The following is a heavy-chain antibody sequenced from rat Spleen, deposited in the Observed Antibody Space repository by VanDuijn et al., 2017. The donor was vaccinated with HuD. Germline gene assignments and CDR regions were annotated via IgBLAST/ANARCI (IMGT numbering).Heavy chain of an antibody. CDR3: TRDRILYYGYTYDN. D-gene: IGHD1-9*01. V-gene: IGHV2S30*01. CDR1: GFSLMDYS. Sequence: QVQLEESGPSLVQPSQTLSLTCTVSGFSLMDYSVHWVRQPPGKGLEWMGRMKFDGDIYYNSVLKSRLSISRDTSKRQVFLKMNSLQTEDTAIYYCTRDRILYYGYTYDNWGQGVMVTVSS. J-gene: IGHJ2*01. CDR2: MKFDGDI.